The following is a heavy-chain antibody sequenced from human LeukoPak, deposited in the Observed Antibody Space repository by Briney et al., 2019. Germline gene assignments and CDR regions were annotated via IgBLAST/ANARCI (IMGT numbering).Heavy chain of an antibody. CDR1: GFSFSSYW. CDR3: ARDNAYMFDF. V-gene: IGHV3-74*01. J-gene: IGHJ4*02. Sequence: GGSLRLSCAASGFSFSSYWMNWVRQAHGKGLVWVAHINTDGRTTTYADSVKGRFTVARDNAKNTLYLEMNRLRVEDTAVYYCARDNAYMFDFWGQGTQATVSS. D-gene: IGHD3/OR15-3a*01. CDR2: INTDGRTT.